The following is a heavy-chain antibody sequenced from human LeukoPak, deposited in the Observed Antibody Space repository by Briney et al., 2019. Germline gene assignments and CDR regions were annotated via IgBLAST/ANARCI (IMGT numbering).Heavy chain of an antibody. CDR3: ARSRGIISDSTLDY. Sequence: PSETLSLTCTVSGGSVSRYYWSWVRQPPGKGLEWIGNTYNSGSTNYNPSLKSRVTMSLDTSKNQFSLKLSSVTAADTAVYYCARSRGIISDSTLDYWGQGTLVTVSS. V-gene: IGHV4-59*08. D-gene: IGHD6-13*01. CDR1: GGSVSRYY. J-gene: IGHJ4*02. CDR2: TYNSGST.